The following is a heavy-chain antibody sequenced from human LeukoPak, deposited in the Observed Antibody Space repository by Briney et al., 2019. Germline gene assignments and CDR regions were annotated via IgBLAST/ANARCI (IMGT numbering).Heavy chain of an antibody. CDR3: ARDFYATGFDY. V-gene: IGHV4-59*01. J-gene: IGHJ4*02. CDR1: GGSINTYY. CDR2: IYYSGST. Sequence: PSETLSLTCTVSGGSINTYYWSWIRQPPGKGLEWIGYIYYSGSTNNNPSLKSRVTISVDTSKNQFSLKLSSVTAADTAVYYCARDFYATGFDYWGQGTLVTVSS. D-gene: IGHD1-14*01.